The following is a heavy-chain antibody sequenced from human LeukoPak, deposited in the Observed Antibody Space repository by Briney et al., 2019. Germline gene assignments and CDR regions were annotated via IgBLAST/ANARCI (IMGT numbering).Heavy chain of an antibody. CDR1: GYTFTGYY. D-gene: IGHD3-22*01. J-gene: IGHJ4*02. V-gene: IGHV1-2*02. CDR2: INPNSGGR. Sequence: VASVKVSCKPSGYTFTGYYIHWVRQAPGQGLEWMGWINPNSGGRNYAQKFQDRVTMTRDTSISTVYMELNRLKSDDTAVYYCARGPYDSSGYSDYWGQGTLVTVSS. CDR3: ARGPYDSSGYSDY.